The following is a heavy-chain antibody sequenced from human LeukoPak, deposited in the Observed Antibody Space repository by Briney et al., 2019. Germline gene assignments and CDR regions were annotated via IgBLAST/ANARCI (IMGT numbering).Heavy chain of an antibody. V-gene: IGHV4-59*01. CDR3: ARALGYCSSTSCRNWFDP. Sequence: SETLSLTCTVPGGSISSYYWSWIRQPPGKGLEWIGHIYYSGSTNYNPSLKSRVTISVDTSKNQFSLKLSSVTAADTAVYYCARALGYCSSTSCRNWFDPWGQGTLVTVSS. CDR2: IYYSGST. CDR1: GGSISSYY. D-gene: IGHD2-2*01. J-gene: IGHJ5*02.